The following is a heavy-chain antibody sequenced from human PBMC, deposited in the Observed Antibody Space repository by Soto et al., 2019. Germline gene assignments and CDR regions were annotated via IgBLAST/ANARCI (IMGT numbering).Heavy chain of an antibody. Sequence: GGSLRLSCAASGFSFSTSGMHWVRQAPGKGLVWVALISYDGSNKNYADSVKGRLTISRDNSKNTLYLQMNSLRAEDTAVYYCARVGYQLLFLDVFDVWGQGTVVTVSS. CDR3: ARVGYQLLFLDVFDV. D-gene: IGHD2-2*01. V-gene: IGHV3-30*03. CDR1: GFSFSTSG. J-gene: IGHJ3*01. CDR2: ISYDGSNK.